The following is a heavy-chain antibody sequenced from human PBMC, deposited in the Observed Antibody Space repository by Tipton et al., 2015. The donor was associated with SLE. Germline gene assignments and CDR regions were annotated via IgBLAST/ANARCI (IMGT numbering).Heavy chain of an antibody. CDR1: GYTFTSYG. CDR3: ARSREYSSAYWYFDL. CDR2: ISAYNGNT. D-gene: IGHD6-6*01. V-gene: IGHV1-18*01. J-gene: IGHJ2*01. Sequence: QSGPEVKKPGASVKVSCKASGYTFTSYGISWVRQAPGQGLEWMGWISAYNGNTNYAQKLQGRVTMTTDTSTSTAYMELRNLRSDDTAVYYCARSREYSSAYWYFDLWGRGTLVTVSS.